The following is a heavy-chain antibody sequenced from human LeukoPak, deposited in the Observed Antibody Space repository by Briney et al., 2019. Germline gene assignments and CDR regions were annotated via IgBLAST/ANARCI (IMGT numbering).Heavy chain of an antibody. D-gene: IGHD2-15*01. V-gene: IGHV4-59*01. CDR1: GGSITSYY. CDR2: VHYSGTT. J-gene: IGHJ5*02. Sequence: PSETLSLTCTVSGGSITSYYWTWMRQSPGKGLEWIGYVHYSGTTNYNPSLTSRVTMSLDTSRNQFSLKLSSVTAADTALYFCTRDKAPGGRRCFDAWGQGILVTVSA. CDR3: TRDKAPGGRRCFDA.